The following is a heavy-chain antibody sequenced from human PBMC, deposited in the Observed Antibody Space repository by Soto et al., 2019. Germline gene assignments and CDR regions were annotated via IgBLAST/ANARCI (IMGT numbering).Heavy chain of an antibody. CDR3: VRENYDFWSGYYQGYYYYGMDV. Sequence: GGSLRLSCAASGFTVSSNYMSWVRQAPGKGLEWVSVIYSGGSTYYADSVKGRFTISRDNSKNTPYLQMNSLRAEDTAVYYCVRENYDFWSGYYQGYYYYGMDVWGQGTTVTVSS. CDR2: IYSGGST. D-gene: IGHD3-3*01. CDR1: GFTVSSNY. V-gene: IGHV3-53*05. J-gene: IGHJ6*02.